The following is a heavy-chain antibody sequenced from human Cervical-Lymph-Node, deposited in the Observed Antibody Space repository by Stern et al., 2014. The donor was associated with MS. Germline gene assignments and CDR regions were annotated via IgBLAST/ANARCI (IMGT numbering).Heavy chain of an antibody. CDR3: TRSQYGEGYFDH. V-gene: IGHV3-49*04. J-gene: IGHJ4*02. CDR2: IRSKRHGGTT. CDR1: GFSFEDYP. Sequence: EVQLVESGGGLLQPGRSLRLSCTASGFSFEDYPVAWVRQAPGKGLEWVXFIRSKRHGGTTEYAASVRGRFTVSRDDSKSIAYLQMNSLKTEDTAVYYCTRSQYGEGYFDHWDQGTLVTVSS. D-gene: IGHD4-17*01.